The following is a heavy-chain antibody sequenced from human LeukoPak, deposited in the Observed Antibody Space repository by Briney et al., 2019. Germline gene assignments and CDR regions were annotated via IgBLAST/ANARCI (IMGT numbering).Heavy chain of an antibody. D-gene: IGHD3-22*01. V-gene: IGHV1-18*01. J-gene: IGHJ6*02. CDR2: ISAYNGNT. CDR1: GYTFTSYG. Sequence: ASVKVSCKASGYTFTSYGISWVRQAPGQGLEWMGWISAYNGNTNYAQKLQGRVTMTTDTSTSTAYMELRSLRSDDTAVYYCARDTPIMYYYDSSGYSRRGHYYYGMDVWGQGTTVTVSS. CDR3: ARDTPIMYYYDSSGYSRRGHYYYGMDV.